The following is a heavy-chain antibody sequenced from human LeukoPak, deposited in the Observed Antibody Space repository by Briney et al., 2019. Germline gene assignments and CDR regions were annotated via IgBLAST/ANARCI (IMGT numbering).Heavy chain of an antibody. D-gene: IGHD5-12*01. V-gene: IGHV4-34*09. Sequence: SETLSLTCAVYGGPFSGYYWSWIRQPPGKGLEWIEEINHSGSTNYNPSLKSRVTISVDTSKNQFSLKLSSVTAADTAVYYCARGREGSGYDYLLDYWGQGTLVTVSS. J-gene: IGHJ4*02. CDR3: ARGREGSGYDYLLDY. CDR2: INHSGST. CDR1: GGPFSGYY.